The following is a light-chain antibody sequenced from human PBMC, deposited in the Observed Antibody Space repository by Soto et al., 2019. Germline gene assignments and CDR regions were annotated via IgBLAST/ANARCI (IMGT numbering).Light chain of an antibody. V-gene: IGKV3-15*01. J-gene: IGKJ2*01. CDR2: GAS. Sequence: EIVMTQSPATLSVSPGERATLSCRASQSVSSNLAWYQQKPGQAPRLLIYGASTRATGIPARFSGSGSGTEFTXXXSSLQSXDFAVYYCQQYNNWPPAYTFGQGTKLEIK. CDR1: QSVSSN. CDR3: QQYNNWPPAYT.